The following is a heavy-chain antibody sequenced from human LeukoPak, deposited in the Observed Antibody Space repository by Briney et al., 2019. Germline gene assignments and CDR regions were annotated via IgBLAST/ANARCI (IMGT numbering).Heavy chain of an antibody. Sequence: GGSLRLSCAASGFTFSSYEMNWVRQAPGKGLGWVSAISGSGGTTYYADSVKGRFTISRDNSKNTLYLQMNSLRAEDTAVYYCAKDIRGIDAFDIWGQGTMVTVSS. CDR3: AKDIRGIDAFDI. CDR1: GFTFSSYE. J-gene: IGHJ3*02. D-gene: IGHD3-10*01. V-gene: IGHV3-23*01. CDR2: ISGSGGTT.